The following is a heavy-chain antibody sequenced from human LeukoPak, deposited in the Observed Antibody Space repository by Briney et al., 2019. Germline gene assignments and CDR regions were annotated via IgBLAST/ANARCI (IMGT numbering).Heavy chain of an antibody. CDR3: AKDGDDILTGLLDY. Sequence: PGGSLRLSCAASGFTFSSYGMHWVRQAPGKGLEWVAVISYDGSNKYYADSVKGRFTISRDNSKNTLYLQMNSLRAEDTAVYYCAKDGDDILTGLLDYWGQGTLVTLSS. CDR2: ISYDGSNK. CDR1: GFTFSSYG. V-gene: IGHV3-30*18. J-gene: IGHJ4*02. D-gene: IGHD3-9*01.